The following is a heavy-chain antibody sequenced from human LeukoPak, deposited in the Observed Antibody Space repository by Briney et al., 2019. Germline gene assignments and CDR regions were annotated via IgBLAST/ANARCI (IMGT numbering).Heavy chain of an antibody. Sequence: GGSLRLSCAASGLTFSNYAMSWVRQAPGKGLEWVSLIGGSGVNTFYADSVKGRFTISRDNSKNTLFLQMNSLRAEDTAVYYCAKGMDGSNPYNSFDPWGQGTLFTVSS. V-gene: IGHV3-23*01. J-gene: IGHJ5*02. D-gene: IGHD1-26*01. CDR1: GLTFSNYA. CDR2: IGGSGVNT. CDR3: AKGMDGSNPYNSFDP.